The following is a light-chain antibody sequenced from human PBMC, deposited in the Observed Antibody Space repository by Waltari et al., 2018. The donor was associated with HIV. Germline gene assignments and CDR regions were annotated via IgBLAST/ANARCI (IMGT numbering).Light chain of an antibody. CDR1: HDNSNY. J-gene: IGKJ5*01. CDR2: AAS. V-gene: IGKV1-16*02. Sequence: DIQMTQSPSSLSASVGDRATITCRSSHDNSNYLAWFQQKPGEGPKSLIYAASTLQSGVPSKFRGSGSETYFTLTISSLQSEDSATYYCQQYNRYPLTFGQGTRLEIK. CDR3: QQYNRYPLT.